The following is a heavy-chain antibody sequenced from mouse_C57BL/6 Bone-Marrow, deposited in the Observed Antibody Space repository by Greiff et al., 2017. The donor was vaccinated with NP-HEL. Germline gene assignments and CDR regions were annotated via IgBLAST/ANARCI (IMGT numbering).Heavy chain of an antibody. J-gene: IGHJ2*01. Sequence: VKVVESGPELVKPGASVKISCKASGYAFSSSWMNWVKQRPGKGLEWIGRIYPGDGDTNYNGKFKGKATLTADKSSSTAYMQLSSLTSEDSAVYFWAGGGFDYWGQGTTLTVSS. V-gene: IGHV1-82*01. CDR2: IYPGDGDT. CDR1: GYAFSSSW. CDR3: AGGGFDY.